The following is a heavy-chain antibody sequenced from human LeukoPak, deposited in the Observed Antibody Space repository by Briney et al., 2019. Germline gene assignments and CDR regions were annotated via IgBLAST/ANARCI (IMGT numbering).Heavy chain of an antibody. J-gene: IGHJ4*02. CDR1: GYTFHSYG. D-gene: IGHD3-16*02. V-gene: IGHV1-18*01. Sequence: ASVKVSCKASGYTFHSYGISWVRQAPGQGLEWMGWIGAYNGNTNYAQKLQGRVTMTTDTSTSTAYMELRSLRSDDTAVYYCARDHGYDYVWGSYRSVAESPDYWGQGTLVTVSS. CDR2: IGAYNGNT. CDR3: ARDHGYDYVWGSYRSVAESPDY.